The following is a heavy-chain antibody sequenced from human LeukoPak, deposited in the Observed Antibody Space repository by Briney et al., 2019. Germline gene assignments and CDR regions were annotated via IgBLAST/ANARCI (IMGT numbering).Heavy chain of an antibody. Sequence: GGSLRLSCAASGFTFSSYAMHWVRQAPGKGLEWVAVISYDGSNKYYADSVKGRFTISRDNSKNTLYLQMNSLRAEDTAVYYCARVRSPPITIFDYWGRGTLVTVSS. CDR1: GFTFSSYA. D-gene: IGHD3-3*01. CDR2: ISYDGSNK. J-gene: IGHJ4*02. V-gene: IGHV3-30-3*01. CDR3: ARVRSPPITIFDY.